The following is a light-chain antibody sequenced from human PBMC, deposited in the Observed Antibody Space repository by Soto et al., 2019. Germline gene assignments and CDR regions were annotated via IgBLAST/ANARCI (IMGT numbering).Light chain of an antibody. CDR2: GAS. Sequence: EIVLTQSPGTLSLSPGERATLSCRASQSVSSSFLAWYQQRPGQAPRLLIYGASSRATGIPDRFSGSGSGTDCTLTISRLEPEDFAVYYCQQYDSSPVTF. V-gene: IGKV3-20*01. CDR3: QQYDSSPVT. J-gene: IGKJ1*01. CDR1: QSVSSSF.